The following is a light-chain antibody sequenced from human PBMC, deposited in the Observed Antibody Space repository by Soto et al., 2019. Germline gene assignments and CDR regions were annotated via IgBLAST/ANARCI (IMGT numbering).Light chain of an antibody. CDR1: ESVHRN. V-gene: IGKV3-15*01. Sequence: EVVMTQSPATLSVSPGERVTLSCRASESVHRNLAWYQQKPGQGPSLLIYYASPRATGVPDRFTGSGSGTESTLTISSLQSEEFGVYHCQHYSNWPPTFGPGTKVEIK. CDR3: QHYSNWPPT. CDR2: YAS. J-gene: IGKJ3*01.